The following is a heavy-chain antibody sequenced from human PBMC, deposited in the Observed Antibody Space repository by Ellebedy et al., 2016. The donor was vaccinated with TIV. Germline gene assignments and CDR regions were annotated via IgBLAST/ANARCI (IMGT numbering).Heavy chain of an antibody. J-gene: IGHJ4*02. CDR2: IYHSGST. V-gene: IGHV4-38-2*02. Sequence: SETLSLTCTVSGYSISSGYYWGWIRQPPGKGLEWIGSIYHSGSTYYNPSLKSRVTISVDTSKNQFPLKLSSVTAADTAMYYCARRRHYYDSSGYSQYYFDYWGQGTLVTVSS. D-gene: IGHD3-22*01. CDR1: GYSISSGYY. CDR3: ARRRHYYDSSGYSQYYFDY.